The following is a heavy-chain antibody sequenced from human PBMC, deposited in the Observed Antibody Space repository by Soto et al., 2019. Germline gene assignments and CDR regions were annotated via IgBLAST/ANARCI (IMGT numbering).Heavy chain of an antibody. D-gene: IGHD4-17*01. CDR2: ISGSGGST. CDR3: AGAADQVYGDYGPQPPHYFDY. V-gene: IGHV3-23*01. J-gene: IGHJ4*02. Sequence: GGSLRLSCAASGFTFSSYAMSWVRQAPGKGLEWVSAISGSGGSTYYADSVKGRFTISRDNSKSTLYLQMNSLRAEDTAVYYCAGAADQVYGDYGPQPPHYFDYWGQGTLVTVSS. CDR1: GFTFSSYA.